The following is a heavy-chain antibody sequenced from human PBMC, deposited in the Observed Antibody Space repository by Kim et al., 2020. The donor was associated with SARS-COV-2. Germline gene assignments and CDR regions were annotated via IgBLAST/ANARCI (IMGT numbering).Heavy chain of an antibody. Sequence: GGSLRLSCAASRFTFSSYWMSWVRQAPGKGLEWVANIKQDGSEKYYVDSVKGRFTISRDNAKNSLYLQMNSLRAEDTAVYYCAKQLWLRGNLDYWGQGTLVTVSS. V-gene: IGHV3-7*01. D-gene: IGHD5-18*01. CDR3: AKQLWLRGNLDY. CDR2: IKQDGSEK. J-gene: IGHJ4*02. CDR1: RFTFSSYW.